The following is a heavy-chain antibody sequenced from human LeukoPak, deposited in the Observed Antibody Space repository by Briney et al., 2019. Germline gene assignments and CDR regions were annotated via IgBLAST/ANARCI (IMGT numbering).Heavy chain of an antibody. Sequence: GGSLRLSCAASGFTFSSYSMNWVRQAPGKGLEWVSSISSSSSYIYYADSVKGRFTISRDNAKNSLYLQTNSLRAEDTAVYYCARDGLAAIYYYGMDVWGQGTTVTVSS. V-gene: IGHV3-21*01. CDR1: GFTFSSYS. CDR3: ARDGLAAIYYYGMDV. CDR2: ISSSSSYI. D-gene: IGHD6-25*01. J-gene: IGHJ6*02.